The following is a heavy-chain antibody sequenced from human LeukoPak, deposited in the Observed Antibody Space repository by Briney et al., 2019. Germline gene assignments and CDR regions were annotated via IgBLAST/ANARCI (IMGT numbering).Heavy chain of an antibody. Sequence: EASVKVSCKASGYTFTSYGISWVRQAPGQGLEWMGWISAYNGNTNYAQKLQGRVTMTTDTSTSTAYMELRSLRSDDTAVYYCARDGHYDILTGYTKEPYYYGMDVWGQGTTVTVSS. CDR1: GYTFTSYG. CDR3: ARDGHYDILTGYTKEPYYYGMDV. CDR2: ISAYNGNT. V-gene: IGHV1-18*01. D-gene: IGHD3-9*01. J-gene: IGHJ6*02.